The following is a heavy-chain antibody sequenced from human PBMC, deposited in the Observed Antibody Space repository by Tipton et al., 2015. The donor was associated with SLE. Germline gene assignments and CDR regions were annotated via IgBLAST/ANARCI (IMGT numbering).Heavy chain of an antibody. CDR1: GFTFSNYA. CDR2: IYRLGTTT. D-gene: IGHD3-9*01. V-gene: IGHV3-23*03. J-gene: IGHJ6*03. Sequence: SLRLSCAASGFTFSNYAMNWVRQAPGKGLEWVSLIYRLGTTTKYADSVKGRFTISRDDSENTLYLQMNSLRAEDTAVYYCAKGPHYDIFTGHYMDVWGKGTMDTVSS. CDR3: AKGPHYDIFTGHYMDV.